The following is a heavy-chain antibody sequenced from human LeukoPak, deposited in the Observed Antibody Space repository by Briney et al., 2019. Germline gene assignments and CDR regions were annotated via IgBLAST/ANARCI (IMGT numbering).Heavy chain of an antibody. CDR3: ARDSGYSAFDY. CDR2: ISHSGTT. D-gene: IGHD4-11*01. V-gene: IGHV4-38-2*02. Sequence: PSKTLSLTCSVSGYSIGSGYHWGWIRQPPGKGLEWIATISHSGTTYYSPSLKSRVTISIDTSKNQFSLKLNSVTAADTAVYYCARDSGYSAFDYWGQGTLVTVSS. CDR1: GYSIGSGYH. J-gene: IGHJ4*02.